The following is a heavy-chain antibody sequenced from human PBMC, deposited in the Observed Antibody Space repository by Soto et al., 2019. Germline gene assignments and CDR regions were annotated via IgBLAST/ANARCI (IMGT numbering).Heavy chain of an antibody. Sequence: PSETLSLTCAVYGGSFSGYYWSWIRQPPGKGLEWIGEINYSGTTNYNPSLKSRVIMSVDTSKNQFSLTLNSVTAADTAVYYCTRTRTTGWFSPVDSWGQGIPVTVSS. D-gene: IGHD6-19*01. CDR2: INYSGTT. J-gene: IGHJ4*02. CDR3: TRTRTTGWFSPVDS. V-gene: IGHV4-34*01. CDR1: GGSFSGYY.